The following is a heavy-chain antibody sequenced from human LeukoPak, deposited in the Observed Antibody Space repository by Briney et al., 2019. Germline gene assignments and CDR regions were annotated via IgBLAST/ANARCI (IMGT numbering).Heavy chain of an antibody. CDR3: ARGYSSSSYYFDH. CDR2: IYYSGST. J-gene: IGHJ4*02. CDR1: GDSISSYY. V-gene: IGHV4-59*01. D-gene: IGHD6-6*01. Sequence: SETLSHTCTVSGDSISSYYWSWIRQPPGKEPEWIGYIYYSGSTNYNPSLKSRVTMSVDTSKNQFSLKLTSVTAADTALYYCARGYSSSSYYFDHWGPGILVTVSS.